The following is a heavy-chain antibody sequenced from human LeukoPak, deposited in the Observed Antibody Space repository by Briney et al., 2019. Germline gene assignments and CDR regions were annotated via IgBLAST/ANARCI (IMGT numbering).Heavy chain of an antibody. J-gene: IGHJ4*02. Sequence: ASVKVSCKASGGTFSSYAISWVRQAPGQGLEWMGGIIPIFGTANYAQKFQGRVTITADKSTSTACMELSSLRSEDTAVYYCARDLPHYDIFGLVNWGQGTLVTVSS. D-gene: IGHD3-9*01. V-gene: IGHV1-69*06. CDR3: ARDLPHYDIFGLVN. CDR1: GGTFSSYA. CDR2: IIPIFGTA.